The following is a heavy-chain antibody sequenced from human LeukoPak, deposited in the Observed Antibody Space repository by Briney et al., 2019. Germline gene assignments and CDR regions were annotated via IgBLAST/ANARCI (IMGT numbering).Heavy chain of an antibody. J-gene: IGHJ4*02. CDR1: GFTLNNYW. Sequence: GGSLRLSCAASGFTLNNYWMGWVRQVPGKGLEWVASIKEDGSQKYYVGSVTGRFTISRDSAKNSLHLQMNSLRAEDTAVYYCARDLSAVGGTGNWGQGTLVTVSS. CDR2: IKEDGSQK. V-gene: IGHV3-7*04. D-gene: IGHD6-19*01. CDR3: ARDLSAVGGTGN.